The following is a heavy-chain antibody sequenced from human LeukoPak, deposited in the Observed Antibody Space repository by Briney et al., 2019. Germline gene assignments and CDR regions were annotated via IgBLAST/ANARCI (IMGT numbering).Heavy chain of an antibody. CDR2: IRQDGNAK. J-gene: IGHJ4*02. V-gene: IGHV3-7*01. CDR1: GFAFRDFW. D-gene: IGHD3-22*01. CDR3: ATSFDSSGNN. Sequence: GALRLSCTASGFAFRDFWMSWVRQAPGKGLEWVANIRQDGNAKYYVPSVRGRFTISRDNTKNSVYLQMNSLTAEDTALYYCATSFDSSGNNWGKGTLVTVSS.